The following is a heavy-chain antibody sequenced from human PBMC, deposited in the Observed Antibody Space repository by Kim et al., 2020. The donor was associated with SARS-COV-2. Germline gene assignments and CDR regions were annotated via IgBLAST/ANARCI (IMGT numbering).Heavy chain of an antibody. J-gene: IGHJ4*02. V-gene: IGHV6-1*01. Sequence: RSTVYNDYAESVKSPITSNPYTSKNQFSLQLNSVTPEDTAVYYCARNFDYWGQGTLVTVSS. CDR3: ARNFDY. CDR2: RSTVYN.